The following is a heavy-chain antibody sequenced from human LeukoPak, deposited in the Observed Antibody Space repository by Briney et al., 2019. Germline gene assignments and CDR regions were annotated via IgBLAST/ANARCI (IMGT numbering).Heavy chain of an antibody. J-gene: IGHJ4*02. Sequence: SETLSLTCTVPGGSISSYYWSWIRQPPGKGLEWIAYISGIGSINYNPSLKSRVTISLDTSKNQFSLKLSSVTAADTAVYYCAGHHPRNTVDFWGQGTLVTVSS. CDR1: GGSISSYY. D-gene: IGHD2-8*02. V-gene: IGHV4-59*08. CDR3: AGHHPRNTVDF. CDR2: ISGIGSI.